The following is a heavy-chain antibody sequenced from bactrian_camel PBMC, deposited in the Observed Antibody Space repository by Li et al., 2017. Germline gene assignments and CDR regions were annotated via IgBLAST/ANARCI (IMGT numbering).Heavy chain of an antibody. D-gene: IGHD6*01. Sequence: HVQLVESGGGLVQPGGSLRLSCAASGFTFGTYSMSWVRQAPGKGLEWVSGISSGSGSTYYADSVKGRFTISRDSAKNTLYLRLNSLKTEDTAMYYCAKDMTYDNIWYLRYREVWGQGTQVTVS. CDR2: ISSGSGST. CDR3: AKDMTYDNIWYLRYREV. CDR1: GFTFGTYS. J-gene: IGHJ2*01. V-gene: IGHV3S1*01.